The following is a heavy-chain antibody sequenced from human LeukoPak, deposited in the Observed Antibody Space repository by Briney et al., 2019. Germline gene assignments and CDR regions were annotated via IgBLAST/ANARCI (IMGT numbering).Heavy chain of an antibody. CDR2: IYPGDSDT. V-gene: IGHV5-51*01. CDR1: GYSFTSYW. D-gene: IGHD3-22*01. J-gene: IGHJ4*02. CDR3: ARLPGYYYDSSGYYVDY. Sequence: GESLKISCKGSGYSFTSYWIGWVRQMPGKGLERMGIIYPGDSDTRYSPSFQGQVTISADKSISTAYLQWSSLKASDTAMYYCARLPGYYYDSSGYYVDYWGQGTLVTVSS.